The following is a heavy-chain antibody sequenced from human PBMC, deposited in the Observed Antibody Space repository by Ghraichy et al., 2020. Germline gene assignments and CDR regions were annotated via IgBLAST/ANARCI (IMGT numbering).Heavy chain of an antibody. Sequence: LSLTCAASGFTFSRYWMSWVRQAPGKGLEWVANIKEDGSEKYYVDSVKGRFTISRDNAKNSLYLQMNSLRAEDTAVYYCARDKLTSGYWGQGTLVTVSS. CDR3: ARDKLTSGY. D-gene: IGHD4/OR15-4a*01. CDR1: GFTFSRYW. V-gene: IGHV3-7*01. J-gene: IGHJ4*02. CDR2: IKEDGSEK.